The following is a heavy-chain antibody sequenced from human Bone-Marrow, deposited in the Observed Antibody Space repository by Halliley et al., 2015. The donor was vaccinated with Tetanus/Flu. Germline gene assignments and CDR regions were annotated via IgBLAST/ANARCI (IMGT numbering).Heavy chain of an antibody. D-gene: IGHD3-10*01. J-gene: IGHJ2*01. CDR3: ARGGEPLSSTEHFDL. CDR2: VSNTAMYT. V-gene: IGHV3-11*05. Sequence: SYVSNTAMYTNYADSLEGRFTGSRDNARNTLFLHMDSLRDEDTAVYFCARGGEPLSSTEHFDLWGRGPLVTVSS.